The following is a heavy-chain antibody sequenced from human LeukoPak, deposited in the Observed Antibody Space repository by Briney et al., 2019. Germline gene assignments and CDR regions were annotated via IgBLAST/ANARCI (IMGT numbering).Heavy chain of an antibody. CDR3: ARVYVTVVRGRWFDP. CDR2: IYYSGST. J-gene: IGHJ5*02. Sequence: SQALSLTCTVSGGSISSGGYYWSWIRQHPGKGLEWIGYIYYSGSTYYNPSLKSRVTISVDTSKNQFSLKLSSVTVADTAVYYCARVYVTVVRGRWFDPWGQGTLVTVSS. CDR1: GGSISSGGYY. V-gene: IGHV4-31*03. D-gene: IGHD3-10*01.